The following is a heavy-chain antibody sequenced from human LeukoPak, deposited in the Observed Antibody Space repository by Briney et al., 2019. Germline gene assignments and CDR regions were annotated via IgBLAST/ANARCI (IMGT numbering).Heavy chain of an antibody. CDR3: AKSAPHAPFPGDY. V-gene: IGHV3-43*02. Sequence: GGSLRLSCSASGFTFDDFAMHWVPPAPGEGLEGVSHISGGGGSTYYADSVKGRFTISRDNSKNSLYRQMNSLRTEDTASYYCAKSAPHAPFPGDYWGQGTLVTVSS. CDR2: ISGGGGST. J-gene: IGHJ4*02. D-gene: IGHD2-2*01. CDR1: GFTFDDFA.